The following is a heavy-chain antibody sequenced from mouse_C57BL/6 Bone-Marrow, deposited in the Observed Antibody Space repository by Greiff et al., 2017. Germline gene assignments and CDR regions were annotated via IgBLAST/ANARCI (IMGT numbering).Heavy chain of an antibody. CDR3: ARERYGPYAMDY. CDR1: GYTFTSYW. CDR2: INPCNGGT. D-gene: IGHD1-1*01. Sequence: QVQLQQPGTELVKPGASVKLSCKASGYTFTSYWMHWVKQRPGQGLEWIGNINPCNGGTNYNEKFKSKATLTVDKSSSTAYMQLSSLTSEDSAVYYSARERYGPYAMDYWGQGTSVTVSS. V-gene: IGHV1-53*01. J-gene: IGHJ4*01.